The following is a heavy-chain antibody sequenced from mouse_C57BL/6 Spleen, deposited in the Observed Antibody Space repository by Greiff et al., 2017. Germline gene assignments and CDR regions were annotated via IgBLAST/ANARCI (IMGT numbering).Heavy chain of an antibody. Sequence: VKLQESGAELARPGASVKLSCKASGYTFTSYGISWVKQRTGQGLEWIGEIYPRSGNTYYNEKFKGKATLTADKSSSTAYMELRSLTSEDSAVYFCARGSSGYYAMDYWGQGTSVTVSS. J-gene: IGHJ4*01. CDR3: ARGSSGYYAMDY. CDR2: IYPRSGNT. D-gene: IGHD3-2*02. CDR1: GYTFTSYG. V-gene: IGHV1-81*01.